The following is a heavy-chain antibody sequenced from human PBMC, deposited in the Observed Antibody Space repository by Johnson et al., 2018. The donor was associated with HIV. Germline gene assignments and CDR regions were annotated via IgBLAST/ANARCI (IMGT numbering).Heavy chain of an antibody. CDR1: GFTFSSYG. J-gene: IGHJ3*02. CDR2: IRYDGSNK. CDR3: AKDLGERERFDAFDI. V-gene: IGHV3-30*02. D-gene: IGHD1-1*01. Sequence: QVQLVESGGGVVQPGGSLRLSCAASGFTFSSYGMHWVRQAPGKGLEWVAFIRYDGSNKYSADSVKGRFTISRDNSKNTLYLQMNSLRAEDTALYYCAKDLGERERFDAFDIWGQGTMVTVSS.